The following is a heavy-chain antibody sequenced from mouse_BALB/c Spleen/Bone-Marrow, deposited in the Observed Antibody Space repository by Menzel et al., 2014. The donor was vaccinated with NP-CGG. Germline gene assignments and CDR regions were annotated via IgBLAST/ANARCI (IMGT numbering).Heavy chain of an antibody. Sequence: VQLVESGPSLVQPSQSLSITCTVSGFSLTSYGVHWVRQSPGKGLEWLGVIWRGGSTDYNAAFMSRLSITKDNSKSQVFFKMNSLQADDTAIYYCAKNGGNYRAMDYWGQGTSVTVSS. CDR2: IWRGGST. D-gene: IGHD2-1*01. CDR1: GFSLTSYG. J-gene: IGHJ4*01. V-gene: IGHV2-5-1*01. CDR3: AKNGGNYRAMDY.